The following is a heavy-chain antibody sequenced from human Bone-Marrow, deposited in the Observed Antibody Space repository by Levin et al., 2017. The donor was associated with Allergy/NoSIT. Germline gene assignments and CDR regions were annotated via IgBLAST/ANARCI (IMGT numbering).Heavy chain of an antibody. CDR3: ARLLYDV. D-gene: IGHD2-8*01. Sequence: GGSLRLSCAASGFTFSSYAMNWVRQAPGKGLEWVSSISTSSSSMYYADSVKGRFTISRDDAKNSLYLQMNSLRAEDTAVYYCARLLYDVWGQGTTVTVSS. CDR1: GFTFSSYA. CDR2: ISTSSSSM. V-gene: IGHV3-21*01. J-gene: IGHJ6*01.